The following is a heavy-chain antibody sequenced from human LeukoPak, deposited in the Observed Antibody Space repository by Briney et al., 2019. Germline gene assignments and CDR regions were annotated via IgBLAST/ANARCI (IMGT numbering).Heavy chain of an antibody. J-gene: IGHJ4*02. CDR2: IYYSGST. Sequence: SETLSLTCTVSGGSISSGGYYWSWIRQHPGKGLEWIGYIYYSGSTYYNPSLKSRVTISVDTSKNQFSLKLSSVTAADTAVYYCARDQENYFDCWGQGTLVTVSS. CDR1: GGSISSGGYY. V-gene: IGHV4-31*03. CDR3: ARDQENYFDC.